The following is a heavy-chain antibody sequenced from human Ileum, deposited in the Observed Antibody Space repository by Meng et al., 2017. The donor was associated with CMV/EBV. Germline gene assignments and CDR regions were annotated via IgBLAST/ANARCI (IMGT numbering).Heavy chain of an antibody. V-gene: IGHV4-4*02. CDR2: IYHSGST. CDR1: GASIRSSNW. CDR3: ALSYDSSGCFDY. D-gene: IGHD3-22*01. J-gene: IGHJ4*02. Sequence: CVVAGASIRSSNWWSWVRQPPGKGLEWIGEIYHSGSTNYNPSLKSRVTISVDKSKNQFSLKLSSVTAADTAVYYCALSYDSSGCFDYWGQGTLVTVSS.